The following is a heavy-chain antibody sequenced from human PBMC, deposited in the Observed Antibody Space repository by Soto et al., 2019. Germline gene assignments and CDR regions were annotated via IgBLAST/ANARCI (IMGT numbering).Heavy chain of an antibody. Sequence: GGSLRLSCAASGFTFSSFWMHWVRQVPGKGLVWVSRISTDGTSTTYADSVKGRFTISRDNAKNTLYLQINNLRAEDTALYYCARDHSSSWELYAFDIWGQGTMVTVSS. CDR3: ARDHSSSWELYAFDI. CDR2: ISTDGTST. V-gene: IGHV3-74*01. D-gene: IGHD6-13*01. CDR1: GFTFSSFW. J-gene: IGHJ3*02.